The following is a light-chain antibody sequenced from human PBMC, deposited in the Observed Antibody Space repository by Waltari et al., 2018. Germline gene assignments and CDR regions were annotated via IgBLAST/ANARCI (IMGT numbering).Light chain of an antibody. Sequence: DIVLTQSPGTLSLSPGERVTLSCRASQSGSRALAWYQQKPGQAPSLLIYGASSRATGIPDSVSGSGSGTDFSLTSSRLEHEDVAVYYWQQYVRLPVTFGQGTKVEIK. CDR2: GAS. J-gene: IGKJ1*01. CDR3: QQYVRLPVT. V-gene: IGKV3-20*01. CDR1: QSGSRA.